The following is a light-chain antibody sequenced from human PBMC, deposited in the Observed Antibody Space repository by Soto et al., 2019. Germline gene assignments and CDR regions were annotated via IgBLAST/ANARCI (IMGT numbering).Light chain of an antibody. CDR3: QRYSNWPPT. CDR2: YAS. V-gene: IGKV3-15*01. Sequence: EMVMTQSPATLSVSPGERVTLSSRASESVHRNLAWYQQKPGQGPSLLIYYASTRATGVPDRFTGSGSGTEFTLTISSLQSEDSGLYHCQRYSNWPPTFGPGTKVEIK. CDR1: ESVHRN. J-gene: IGKJ3*01.